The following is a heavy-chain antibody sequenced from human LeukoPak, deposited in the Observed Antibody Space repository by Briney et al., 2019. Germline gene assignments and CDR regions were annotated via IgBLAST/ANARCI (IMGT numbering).Heavy chain of an antibody. CDR2: ISSGSRYI. CDR3: ARKAMDALCYFDN. CDR1: GFSFRTYS. J-gene: IGHJ4*02. V-gene: IGHV3-21*01. Sequence: GSLRLSCVASGFSFRTYSINRVRQAPGKGLEWVSSISSGSRYIYYADSLKGRLTISRDNAKNSVFLEMNNLRVEDTAVYYCARKAMDALCYFDNWGQGTLVTVAS. D-gene: IGHD3-10*01.